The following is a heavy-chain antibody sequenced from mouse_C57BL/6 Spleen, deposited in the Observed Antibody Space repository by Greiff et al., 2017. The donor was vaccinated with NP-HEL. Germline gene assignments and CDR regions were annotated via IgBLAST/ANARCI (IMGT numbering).Heavy chain of an antibody. Sequence: VKLQESGPGLVAPSQSLSITCTVSGFSLTSYAISWVRQPPGKGLEWLGVIWTGGGTNYNSALKSRLSISKDNSKSQVFLKMNSLQTDDTARYYCARNSGFPSIYAMDDWGQGTSVTVSS. J-gene: IGHJ4*01. CDR1: GFSLTSYA. CDR3: ARNSGFPSIYAMDD. V-gene: IGHV2-9-1*01. CDR2: IWTGGGT. D-gene: IGHD2-10*02.